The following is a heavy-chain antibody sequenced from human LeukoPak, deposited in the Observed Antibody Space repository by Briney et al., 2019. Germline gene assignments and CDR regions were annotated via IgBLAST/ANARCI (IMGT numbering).Heavy chain of an antibody. CDR3: AKGPELRGYSFDY. J-gene: IGHJ4*02. CDR2: ISGSGGST. D-gene: IGHD5-18*01. Sequence: GGSLRLSCAASGFTFSSYAMSWVRQAPGKGLEWVSAISGSGGSTYYADSVKGRFAISRDNSKNTLYLQMNSLRAEDTAVYYCAKGPELRGYSFDYWGQGTLVTVSS. V-gene: IGHV3-23*01. CDR1: GFTFSSYA.